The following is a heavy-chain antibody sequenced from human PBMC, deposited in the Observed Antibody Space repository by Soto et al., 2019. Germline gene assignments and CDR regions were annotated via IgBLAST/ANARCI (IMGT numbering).Heavy chain of an antibody. CDR1: GGSFSGYY. Sequence: SETLSLTCAVYGGSFSGYYWSWIRQPPGKGLEWIGEINHSGSTNYNPSLKSRVTISVDTSKNQFSLKLSSVTAADTAVYYCARGRAARPGNWFDPWGQGTLVTVSS. D-gene: IGHD6-6*01. V-gene: IGHV4-34*01. CDR3: ARGRAARPGNWFDP. CDR2: INHSGST. J-gene: IGHJ5*02.